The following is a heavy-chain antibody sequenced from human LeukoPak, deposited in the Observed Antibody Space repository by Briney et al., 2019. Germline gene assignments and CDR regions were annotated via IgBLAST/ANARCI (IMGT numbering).Heavy chain of an antibody. Sequence: PSETLSLTCAASGVSFSGYYWSWIRQSPGKGLEWIGYIHHSGTTNYNPSLKSRVTISIDTSKDQFSLKLSSVTAADTAVYYCASDYYGSGSFSYFDYWGQGTLVTVSS. CDR3: ASDYYGSGSFSYFDY. D-gene: IGHD3-10*01. V-gene: IGHV4-34*01. CDR1: GVSFSGYY. CDR2: IHHSGTT. J-gene: IGHJ4*02.